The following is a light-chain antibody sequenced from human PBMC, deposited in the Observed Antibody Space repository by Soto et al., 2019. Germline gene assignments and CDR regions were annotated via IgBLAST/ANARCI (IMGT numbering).Light chain of an antibody. CDR3: QQYNSYSPT. CDR2: KAS. J-gene: IGKJ1*01. Sequence: DIQMTQSPSTLPASVGDRVTITCRASQSISVWLAWYQQKAGKAPNLLIYKASRLESGVPSRFSGSGSETEFTLTSSGLQPGDSATYYCQQYNSYSPTFGQGTKVDIK. CDR1: QSISVW. V-gene: IGKV1-5*03.